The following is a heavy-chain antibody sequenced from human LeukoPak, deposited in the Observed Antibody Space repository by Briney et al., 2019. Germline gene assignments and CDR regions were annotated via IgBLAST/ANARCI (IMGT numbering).Heavy chain of an antibody. CDR1: GFTFSSYS. D-gene: IGHD4-23*01. Sequence: GGSLRLSCAASGFTFSSYSMNWVRQAPGKGLEWVSSISSGSTYKFYADSAMGRFTISRDNAKNSLYLQMNSLRAEDTALYYCARGGSYGGYHSYWGQGTLVTVSS. V-gene: IGHV3-21*01. J-gene: IGHJ4*02. CDR2: ISSGSTYK. CDR3: ARGGSYGGYHSY.